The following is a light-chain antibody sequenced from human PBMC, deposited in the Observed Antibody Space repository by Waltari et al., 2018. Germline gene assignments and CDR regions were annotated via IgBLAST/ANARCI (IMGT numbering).Light chain of an antibody. J-gene: IGLJ3*02. Sequence: QSVLTQPPSASGTPGLTVTMSCSGSNSNVGSNNVNWYRPVPGTAPKLVIYNTAKRPAGVPVRFSGSKAAASCDRAISGLQSEYEAEDICEVCCDTLNGPVCGGGTKLTVL. CDR2: NTA. CDR1: NSNVGSNN. CDR3: EVCCDTLNGPV. V-gene: IGLV1-44*01.